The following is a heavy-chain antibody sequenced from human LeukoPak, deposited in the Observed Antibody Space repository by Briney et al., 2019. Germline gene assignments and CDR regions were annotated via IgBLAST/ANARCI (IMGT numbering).Heavy chain of an antibody. D-gene: IGHD4-17*01. CDR2: IYSAGST. V-gene: IGHV3-53*01. Sequence: GGSLRLSCAASEFTVNNNYMSWVRQAPGKGLEWVSTIYSAGSTNYADSVKGRFTISRDNSKNTMYLQMNSLRAEDTAVYHCAGGLRSGLIDYWGQGTLVTVSS. CDR3: AGGLRSGLIDY. CDR1: EFTVNNNY. J-gene: IGHJ4*02.